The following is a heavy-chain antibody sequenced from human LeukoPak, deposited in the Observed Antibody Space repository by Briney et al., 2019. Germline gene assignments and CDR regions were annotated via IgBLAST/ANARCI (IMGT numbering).Heavy chain of an antibody. CDR2: ISWGGGST. D-gene: IGHD2-2*01. V-gene: IGHV3-43D*03. Sequence: GGSLRLSCAASGFTFDDYAMHWVRQAPGKGLEWVSLISWGGGSTYYADSVKGRFTISRDNSKNSLYLQMNSLRAEDTALYYCAKSACSSTSCYDIYYYYYYYMDVWGKGTTVTVSS. J-gene: IGHJ6*03. CDR3: AKSACSSTSCYDIYYYYYYYMDV. CDR1: GFTFDDYA.